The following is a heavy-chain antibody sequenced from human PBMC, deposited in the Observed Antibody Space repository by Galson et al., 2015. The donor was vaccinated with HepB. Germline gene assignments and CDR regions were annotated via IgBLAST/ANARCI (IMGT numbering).Heavy chain of an antibody. CDR3: ARQADIVAPFDY. J-gene: IGHJ4*02. V-gene: IGHV5-51*01. CDR2: IYPGDSDT. CDR1: GYSFTNHR. D-gene: IGHD2-21*01. Sequence: QSGAEVKKPGESLKISCTASGYSFTNHRIGWVRQMPGKGLEWMGIIYPGDSDTKYSPAFQGHVTISVDRSVTSAYLQWTSLKVSDTATYFCARQADIVAPFDYWGQGTLVTVSS.